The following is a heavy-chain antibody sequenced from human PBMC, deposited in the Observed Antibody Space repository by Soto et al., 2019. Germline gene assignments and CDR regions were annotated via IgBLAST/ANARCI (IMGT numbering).Heavy chain of an antibody. D-gene: IGHD3-3*01. CDR2: IYHSGST. V-gene: IGHV4-30-2*01. Sequence: QLQLQESGSGLVKPSQTLSLTCAVSGGSISSGGYSWSWIRQPPGKGLEWIGYIYHSGSTFYNPSLKSRVTISVDRSKNQFSLKLSSVTAADTAVYYCARNTRFSEWLLFDYWGQGTLVTVSS. CDR3: ARNTRFSEWLLFDY. J-gene: IGHJ4*02. CDR1: GGSISSGGYS.